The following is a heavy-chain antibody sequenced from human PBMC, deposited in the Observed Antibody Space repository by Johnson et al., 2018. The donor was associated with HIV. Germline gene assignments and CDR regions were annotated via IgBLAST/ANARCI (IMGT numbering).Heavy chain of an antibody. V-gene: IGHV3-30*02. CDR3: ARDGGFVGAFDI. CDR1: GFTFSSYG. D-gene: IGHD3-16*01. Sequence: QVQLVESGGGVVQPGGSLRLSCAASGFTFSSYGMHWVRQAPGKGLEWVAFIGFDGTKSYYADSVKGRFTISRDNSKNTLYLQMNSLRAGDTAVYYCARDGGFVGAFDIWGQGTMVTVSS. J-gene: IGHJ3*02. CDR2: IGFDGTKS.